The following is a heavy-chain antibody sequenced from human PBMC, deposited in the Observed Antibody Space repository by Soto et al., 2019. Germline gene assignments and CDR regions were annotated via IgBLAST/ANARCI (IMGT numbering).Heavy chain of an antibody. CDR2: INHSGST. CDR3: ARGGWYSSWDAFDI. D-gene: IGHD6-13*01. J-gene: IGHJ3*02. CDR1: GGSFSGYY. Sequence: QVQLQQWGAGLLKPSETLSLTCAVYGGSFSGYYWSWIRQPPGKGLAWIGEINHSGSTDYNPSLTSRVTISVDTCKNQLSLKLSSVTAADTAVYYCARGGWYSSWDAFDIWGQGTMVTVSS. V-gene: IGHV4-34*01.